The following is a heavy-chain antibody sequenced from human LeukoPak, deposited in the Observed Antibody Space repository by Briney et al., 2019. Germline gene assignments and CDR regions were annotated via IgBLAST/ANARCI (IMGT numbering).Heavy chain of an antibody. CDR3: VGGAPNWGFDF. CDR1: GYTLTELS. Sequence: GASVKVSCKVSGYTLTELSMHWVRQAPGKGLEWMGGFDPEDGETIYAQKFQGRVTMTRDTSTSTAYMELSSLRSEDTAVYYCVGGAPNWGFDFWGRGNLVTVSS. D-gene: IGHD7-27*01. J-gene: IGHJ4*02. V-gene: IGHV1-24*01. CDR2: FDPEDGET.